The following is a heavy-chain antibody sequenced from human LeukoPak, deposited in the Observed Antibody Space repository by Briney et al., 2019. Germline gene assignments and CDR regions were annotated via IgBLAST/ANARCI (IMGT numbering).Heavy chain of an antibody. CDR3: ARGRRYCDSTTCYGMYYVDY. V-gene: IGHV7-4-1*02. Sequence: ASVKVSCKASGYTFTGYYMHWVRQAPGQGLEWMGWINTDTGNPTYAQGFTGRFVFSLDTSVSTAYLQISSLEAEDTAVYYCARGRRYCDSTTCYGMYYVDYWGQGTLVTVSS. CDR2: INTDTGNP. J-gene: IGHJ4*02. CDR1: GYTFTGYY. D-gene: IGHD2-2*01.